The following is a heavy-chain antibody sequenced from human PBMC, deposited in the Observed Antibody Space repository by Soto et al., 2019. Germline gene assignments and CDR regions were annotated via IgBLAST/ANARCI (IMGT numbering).Heavy chain of an antibody. CDR3: AKDVRGGFPRPDY. J-gene: IGHJ4*02. V-gene: IGHV3-23*01. CDR1: GFTISPFA. Sequence: EVQLLESGGGLIQPGESLRLSCVASGFTISPFAMSWVRQPPGKGLEWVSGISASSDYTFSADSVRGRFTVSRDTSKNTVSLQMNNLRVEDTALYYCAKDVRGGFPRPDYWGLGTLVTVSS. D-gene: IGHD3-10*01. CDR2: ISASSDYT.